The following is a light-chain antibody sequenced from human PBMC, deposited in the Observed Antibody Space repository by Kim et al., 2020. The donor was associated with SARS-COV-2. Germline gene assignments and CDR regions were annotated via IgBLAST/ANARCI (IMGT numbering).Light chain of an antibody. Sequence: APAGDRPPFPCRASQVLDNYLASCQQRPGDAPTALIYGASTLHSRVPPRCSGSGAGTDFSLTISSLQPVDVGTYYSQKYDGAPWTFGHGTKVDIK. CDR2: GAS. V-gene: IGKV1-27*01. J-gene: IGKJ1*01. CDR1: QVLDNY. CDR3: QKYDGAPWT.